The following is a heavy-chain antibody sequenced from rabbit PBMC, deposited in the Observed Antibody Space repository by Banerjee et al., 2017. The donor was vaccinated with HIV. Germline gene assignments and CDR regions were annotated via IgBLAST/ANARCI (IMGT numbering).Heavy chain of an antibody. V-gene: IGHV1S45*01. CDR2: IYAGSSGDT. CDR3: ARDLAGVIGWNFNL. D-gene: IGHD4-1*01. Sequence: QQQLEESGGGLVKPEGSLTLSCTASGFSFSSSYYMCWVRQAPGKGLEWIACIYAGSSGDTYYASWAKGRFTISKTSSTTVTLQMTSLTAADTATYFCARDLAGVIGWNFNLWGPGTLVTVS. J-gene: IGHJ4*01. CDR1: GFSFSSSYY.